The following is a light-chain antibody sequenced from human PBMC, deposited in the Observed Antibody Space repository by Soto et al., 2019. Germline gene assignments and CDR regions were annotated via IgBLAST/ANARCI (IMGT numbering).Light chain of an antibody. Sequence: DIQMTQSPSSLSASVGDRVTITCRASQSISSYLNWYQQKPGKAPKLLIYAASSLQSGVPSRFSGSGSGTDFTLTISSLQPEDFATYYCQQSYSTLPGTFGQGPKVEIK. V-gene: IGKV1-39*01. CDR1: QSISSY. CDR3: QQSYSTLPGT. CDR2: AAS. J-gene: IGKJ1*01.